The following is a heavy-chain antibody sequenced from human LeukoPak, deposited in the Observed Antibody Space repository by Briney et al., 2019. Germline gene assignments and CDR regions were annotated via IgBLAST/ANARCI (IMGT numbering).Heavy chain of an antibody. D-gene: IGHD1-26*01. CDR1: GGSFSRSY. Sequence: SETLSLTCNVSGGSFSRSYWSWIRQPAGKGLEWIGRFYPTGVSNYHPSLRSRVTMSVDTSKNQFFLKLTSVTAADTAVYYCAKVAGASEKYFDYWGQGTLVTVSS. CDR3: AKVAGASEKYFDY. J-gene: IGHJ4*02. CDR2: FYPTGVS. V-gene: IGHV4-4*07.